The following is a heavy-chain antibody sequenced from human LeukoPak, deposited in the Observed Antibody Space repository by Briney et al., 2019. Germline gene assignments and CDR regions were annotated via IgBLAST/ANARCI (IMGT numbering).Heavy chain of an antibody. CDR1: GFIFSDYY. D-gene: IGHD3-16*02. Sequence: GGSLRLSRAASGFIFSDYYMSWIRQAPGKGLEWVSYISSSGSTIYYADSVKGRFTISRDNAKNSLYLQMNSLRAEDTAVYYCARGGVSSLYDYVWGSYRPTFFDYWGQGTLVTVSS. J-gene: IGHJ4*02. CDR2: ISSSGSTI. V-gene: IGHV3-11*01. CDR3: ARGGVSSLYDYVWGSYRPTFFDY.